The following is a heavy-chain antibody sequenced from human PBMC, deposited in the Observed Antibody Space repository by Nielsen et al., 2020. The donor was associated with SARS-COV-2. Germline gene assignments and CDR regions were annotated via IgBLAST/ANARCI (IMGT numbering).Heavy chain of an antibody. CDR3: TTDIDKYYDYVWGSYGVDY. CDR2: IKSKTDGGTT. V-gene: IGHV3-15*01. CDR1: GFTFSSYE. D-gene: IGHD3-16*01. J-gene: IGHJ4*02. Sequence: GGSLRLSCAASGFTFSSYEMNWVRQAPGKGLEWVGRIKSKTDGGTTDYAAPVKGRFTISRDDSKNTLYLQMNSLKTEDTAVYYCTTDIDKYYDYVWGSYGVDYWGQGTLVTVSS.